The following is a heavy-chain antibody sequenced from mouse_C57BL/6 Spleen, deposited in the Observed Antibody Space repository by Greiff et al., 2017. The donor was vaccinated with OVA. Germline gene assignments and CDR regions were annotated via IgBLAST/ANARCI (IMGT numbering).Heavy chain of an antibody. D-gene: IGHD2-4*01. CDR1: GYTFTSYW. V-gene: IGHV1-64*01. CDR3: APESYDYDEGY. J-gene: IGHJ2*01. CDR2: IHPNSGST. Sequence: QVQLQQPGAELVKPGASVKLSCKASGYTFTSYWMHWVKQRPGQGLEWIGMIHPNSGSTNYNEKFKSKATLTVDKSSSTAYMQLSSLTSEDSAVYYCAPESYDYDEGYWGQGTTLTVSS.